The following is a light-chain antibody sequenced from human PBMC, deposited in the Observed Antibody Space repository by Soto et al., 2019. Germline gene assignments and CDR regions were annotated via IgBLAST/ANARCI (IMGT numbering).Light chain of an antibody. J-gene: IGKJ2*01. Sequence: ETVMTQSPATLSVSPGERATLSCRASQSVFSSLAWYQHKPGQAPRLLIYGAATRATGIPARFSGSGSGTEFTLTISSLQSDDIAVYYCQQYGTSPVTFGQGTKLEIQ. CDR3: QQYGTSPVT. V-gene: IGKV3-15*01. CDR2: GAA. CDR1: QSVFSS.